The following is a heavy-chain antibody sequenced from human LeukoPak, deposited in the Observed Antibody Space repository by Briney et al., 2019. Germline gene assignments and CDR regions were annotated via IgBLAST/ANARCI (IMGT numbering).Heavy chain of an antibody. J-gene: IGHJ4*02. V-gene: IGHV3-30*18. CDR3: ANLHDY. CDR1: GFTFSSYG. Sequence: GGSLRLSCAASGFTFSSYGMHWVRQAPGRGLEWVAVISYDGSIKYYADSVKGRYTISRDNSKNTLYLQMNSLRAEDTAVYYCANLHDYWGQGTLVTVSS. CDR2: ISYDGSIK.